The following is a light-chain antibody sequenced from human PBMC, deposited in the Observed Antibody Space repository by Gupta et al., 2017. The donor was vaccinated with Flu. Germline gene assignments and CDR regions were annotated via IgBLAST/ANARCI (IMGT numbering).Light chain of an antibody. CDR2: DAS. V-gene: IGKV3-11*01. J-gene: IGKJ5*01. CDR3: QQRYSWPPIT. CDR1: QSIITY. Sequence: EVVLTQSPATLSLSPGERATLSCRASQSIITYLAWYQQKPGQAPRLLIYDASNRATCIPARFSGSGSATDFTLTINSVEPEDFAVYYCQQRYSWPPITFGRGTRLEIK.